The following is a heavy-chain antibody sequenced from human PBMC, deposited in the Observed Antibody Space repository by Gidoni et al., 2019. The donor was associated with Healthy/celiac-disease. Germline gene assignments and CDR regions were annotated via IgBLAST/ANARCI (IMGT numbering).Heavy chain of an antibody. CDR2: INSDGSST. V-gene: IGHV3-74*01. Sequence: EVQLVESGGGLVQPGGSLRLSCAASGFTFSSYWMHWVRQAPGKGLVWVSRINSDGSSTSYADSVKGRFTISRDNAKNTLYLQMNSLRAEDTAVYYCASRHYYDSSGYTFDYWGQGTLVTVSS. CDR1: GFTFSSYW. J-gene: IGHJ4*02. CDR3: ASRHYYDSSGYTFDY. D-gene: IGHD3-22*01.